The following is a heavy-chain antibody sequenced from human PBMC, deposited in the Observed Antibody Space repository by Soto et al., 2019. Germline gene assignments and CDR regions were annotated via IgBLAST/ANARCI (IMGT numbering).Heavy chain of an antibody. D-gene: IGHD6-25*01. J-gene: IGHJ4*02. CDR1: GYTFTSYA. V-gene: IGHV1-3*01. CDR2: INAGNGNT. CDR3: GRGGRIVAAASVD. Sequence: GASVKVSCKASGYTFTSYAMHWVRQAPGQRLEWMGWINAGNGNTKYSQKFQGRFTISRDNARNTLYLEMHSLRAEDTALYYCGRGGRIVAAASVDWGQGTLVTVSS.